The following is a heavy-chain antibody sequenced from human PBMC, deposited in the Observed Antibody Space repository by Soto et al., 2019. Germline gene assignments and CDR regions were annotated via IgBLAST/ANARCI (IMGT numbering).Heavy chain of an antibody. CDR3: AAYYDYYYYGMDV. Sequence: SVTMCLTCTVSGGSISSSSYYWGWIRQPPGKGLEWIGSIYYSGSTYYNPSLKSRVTISVDTSKNQFSLKLSSVTAADTAVYYCAAYYDYYYYGMDVWGQGTTVTVSS. D-gene: IGHD3-22*01. J-gene: IGHJ6*02. CDR2: IYYSGST. CDR1: GGSISSSSYY. V-gene: IGHV4-39*01.